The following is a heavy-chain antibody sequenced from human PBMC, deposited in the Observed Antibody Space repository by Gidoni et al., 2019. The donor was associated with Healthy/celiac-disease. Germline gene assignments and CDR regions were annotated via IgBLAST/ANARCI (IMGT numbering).Heavy chain of an antibody. V-gene: IGHV1-46*01. Sequence: QVQLVQSGAEVKKPGASVEFSCTASGSTFTRYYIHWVRQAPGQGLEWMGIINPDGGSTSYSEKFPGRVTMTRDTSTSTVYMELSSLRSDDTAVYYCAREGSIAGAFDIWGQGTMVTVSS. CDR1: GSTFTRYY. J-gene: IGHJ3*02. CDR2: INPDGGST. D-gene: IGHD1-26*01. CDR3: AREGSIAGAFDI.